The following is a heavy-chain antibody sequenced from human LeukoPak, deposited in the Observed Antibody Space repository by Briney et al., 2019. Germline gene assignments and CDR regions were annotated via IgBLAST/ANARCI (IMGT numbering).Heavy chain of an antibody. Sequence: SETLSLTCTVSGGSISSYYWSWIRQPPGKGLEWIGYIYYSGSTNYNPSLKSRVTISVDTSKNQFSLKLSSVTAADTAVYYCARSGDTAIPKSHDAFDIWGQGTMVTVSS. CDR2: IYYSGST. V-gene: IGHV4-59*08. CDR3: ARSGDTAIPKSHDAFDI. CDR1: GGSISSYY. D-gene: IGHD5-18*01. J-gene: IGHJ3*02.